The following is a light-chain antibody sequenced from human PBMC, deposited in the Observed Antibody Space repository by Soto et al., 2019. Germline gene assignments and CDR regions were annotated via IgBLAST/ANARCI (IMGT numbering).Light chain of an antibody. Sequence: ALTQPASVSGSPGQSITISCTGTSNDIGNYNYVSWYQQHPGKAPKVMIYEVSNRPSGISNRFSGSKSGNTASLTISGLQAEDEADYYCTSYTTISTLYVFGSGTKVTVL. CDR3: TSYTTISTLYV. CDR2: EVS. J-gene: IGLJ1*01. V-gene: IGLV2-14*01. CDR1: SNDIGNYNY.